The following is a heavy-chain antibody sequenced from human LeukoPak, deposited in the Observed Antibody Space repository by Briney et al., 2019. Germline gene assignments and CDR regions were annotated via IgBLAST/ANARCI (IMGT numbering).Heavy chain of an antibody. D-gene: IGHD3-10*01. CDR1: GFSLSTSGVG. V-gene: IGHV2-5*02. CDR3: AHIFYYGSGSYYPSDFDY. Sequence: SGPTLVNPTQTLTLTFTFSGFSLSTSGVGVGWIRQPPGKALEWLALIYWDDDKRYSPSLKSRLTITKDTSKNQVVLRMTNMDPVDTATYYCAHIFYYGSGSYYPSDFDYWGQRTLVTVSS. J-gene: IGHJ4*02. CDR2: IYWDDDK.